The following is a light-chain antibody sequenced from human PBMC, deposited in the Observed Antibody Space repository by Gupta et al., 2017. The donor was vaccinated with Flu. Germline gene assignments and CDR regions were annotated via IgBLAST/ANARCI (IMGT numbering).Light chain of an antibody. V-gene: IGKV1-39*01. CDR3: EQRDSLPYT. Sequence: DIQMTQSPSSLSASIGDRVTITCRASQSIDNYVNWYQQKPGKAPKVLIYSASSLQSGVPSRFSGSGSGTDFTLTISRRQPEDFATFSCEQRDSLPYTFGQGTKVEMK. J-gene: IGKJ2*01. CDR2: SAS. CDR1: QSIDNY.